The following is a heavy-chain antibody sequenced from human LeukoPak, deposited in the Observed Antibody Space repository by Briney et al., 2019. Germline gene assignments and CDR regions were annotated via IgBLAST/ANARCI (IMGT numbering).Heavy chain of an antibody. J-gene: IGHJ3*02. V-gene: IGHV1-2*02. CDR3: ARDVGIVGASDI. CDR2: INPNSGVT. D-gene: IGHD1-26*01. Sequence: ASVKVSCKASGYTFTAYYIYWVRQAPGQGLEWMGWINPNSGVTNYAQKFQGRVTMTRDTSISTAYMELSRLRSDDTAVYYCARDVGIVGASDIWGQGTRVTVSS. CDR1: GYTFTAYY.